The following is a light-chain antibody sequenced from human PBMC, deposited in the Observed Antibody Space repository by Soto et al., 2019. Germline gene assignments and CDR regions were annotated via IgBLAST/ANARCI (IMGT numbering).Light chain of an antibody. Sequence: EIVLTQSPATLSLSPGDGATLSCRASQSVGSYLAWYQQKSGQAPRLLIYDASNRAIGIPARFSGSGSGTDFTLTISSLEHEDCGIYYCQQRNNWSFGQGTKLEIK. J-gene: IGKJ2*01. CDR3: QQRNNWS. V-gene: IGKV3-11*01. CDR2: DAS. CDR1: QSVGSY.